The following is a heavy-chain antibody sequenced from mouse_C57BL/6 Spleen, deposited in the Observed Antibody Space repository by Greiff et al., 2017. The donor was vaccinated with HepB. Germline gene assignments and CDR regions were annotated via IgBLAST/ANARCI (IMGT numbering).Heavy chain of an antibody. CDR3: ARYRNYCSGYDDAMDY. Sequence: EVMLVESGGGLVQPGGSLSLSCAASGFTFTDYYMSWVRQPPGKALEWLGFIRNKANGYTTEYSASVKGQFTISRYNSQSSLYLQMNALRAADSATYYCARYRNYCSGYDDAMDYGGKGTSVTVSS. CDR2: IRNKANGYTT. D-gene: IGHD1-1*01. CDR1: GFTFTDYY. J-gene: IGHJ4*01. V-gene: IGHV7-3*01.